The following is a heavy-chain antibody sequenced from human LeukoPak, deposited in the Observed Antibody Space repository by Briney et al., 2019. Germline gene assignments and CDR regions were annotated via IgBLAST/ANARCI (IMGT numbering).Heavy chain of an antibody. J-gene: IGHJ3*02. CDR2: ISSSSNYI. D-gene: IGHD5-18*01. Sequence: GGSLRLSCAASGFTFSDYIMNGVRQAPGKGLEWVSSISSSSNYIYYADSVKGRFTISRDNAKNSLYLQMNSLRAEDTAVYYCARECMDTTMVDAFDIWGQGTMVTVSS. CDR3: ARECMDTTMVDAFDI. CDR1: GFTFSDYI. V-gene: IGHV3-21*01.